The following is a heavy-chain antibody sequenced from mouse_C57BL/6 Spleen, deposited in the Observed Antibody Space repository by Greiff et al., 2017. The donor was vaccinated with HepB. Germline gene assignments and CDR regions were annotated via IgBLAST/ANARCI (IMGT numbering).Heavy chain of an antibody. J-gene: IGHJ2*01. D-gene: IGHD1-1*01. CDR3: ARGGITTVVARYYFDY. V-gene: IGHV1-61*01. CDR1: GYTFTSYW. CDR2: IYPSDSET. Sequence: QVQLKQPGAELVRPGSSVKLSCKASGYTFTSYWMDWVKQRPGQGLEWIGNIYPSDSETHYNQKFKDKATLTVDKSSSTAYMQLSSLTSEDSAVYYCARGGITTVVARYYFDYWGQGTTLTVSS.